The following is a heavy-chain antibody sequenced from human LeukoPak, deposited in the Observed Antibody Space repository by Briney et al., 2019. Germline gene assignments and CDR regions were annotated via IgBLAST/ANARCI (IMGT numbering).Heavy chain of an antibody. V-gene: IGHV3-21*01. J-gene: IGHJ4*02. CDR2: ISSSIYI. D-gene: IGHD3-22*01. CDR1: GFTLSSYS. Sequence: KPGGSLRLSCAASGFTLSSYSMNWVRQAPGKGLEWVSSISSSIYIYYADSVEGRFTIARDNAKNSLYLQMNSLRAEDTAVYYCARDLLYYDSSGGDYWGQGTLVTVSS. CDR3: ARDLLYYDSSGGDY.